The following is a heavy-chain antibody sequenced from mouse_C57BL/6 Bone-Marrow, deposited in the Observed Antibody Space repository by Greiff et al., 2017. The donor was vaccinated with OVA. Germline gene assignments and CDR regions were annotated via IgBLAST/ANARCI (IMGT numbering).Heavy chain of an antibody. CDR3: ANSPPLTSVVAHCFDY. D-gene: IGHD1-1*01. CDR2: INPSRGYT. V-gene: IGHV1-7*01. J-gene: IGHJ2*01. CDR1: GYTFTSYW. Sequence: QVQLQQSGAELAKPGASVKLSCKASGYTFTSYWMNWVKQRPGQGLEWIGYINPSRGYTKYNQKFKDKATLTADKSSSTAYMQLSSLTYEDSAVYYGANSPPLTSVVAHCFDYWGQGTTLTVSS.